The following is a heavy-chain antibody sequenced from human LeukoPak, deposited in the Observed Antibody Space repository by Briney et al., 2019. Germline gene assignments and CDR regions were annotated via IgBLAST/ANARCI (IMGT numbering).Heavy chain of an antibody. V-gene: IGHV3-66*01. J-gene: IGHJ4*01. CDR3: ATDIRSSPLGF. Sequence: GGSLRLSCAVSGFRVTNDYMNWVRQAPGKSLEWVSIIYAGGSTYYADSVKGRFTISRDSSNNTLFLQMSNLRADDSGLYYCATDIRSSPLGFWGHGTLVTVSS. CDR2: IYAGGST. CDR1: GFRVTNDY. D-gene: IGHD3-9*01.